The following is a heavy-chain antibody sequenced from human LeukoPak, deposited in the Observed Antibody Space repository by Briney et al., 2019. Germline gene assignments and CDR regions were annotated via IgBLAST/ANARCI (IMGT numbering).Heavy chain of an antibody. CDR3: ARRSSSLGYYYYMDV. CDR2: IYPGDSDT. CDR1: GYSFTSYW. V-gene: IGHV5-51*01. J-gene: IGHJ6*03. D-gene: IGHD6-13*01. Sequence: GESLKISCKGSGYSFTSYWIGWVRQTPGKGLEWMGIIYPGDSDTRYSPSFQGQVTISADKSISTAYLQWSSLKASDTAMYYCARRSSSLGYYYYMDVWGKGTTVTVSS.